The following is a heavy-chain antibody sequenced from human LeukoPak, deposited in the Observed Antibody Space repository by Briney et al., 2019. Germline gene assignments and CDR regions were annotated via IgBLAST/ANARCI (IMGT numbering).Heavy chain of an antibody. CDR2: ISYDGSNK. V-gene: IGHV3-30*03. J-gene: IGHJ4*02. CDR1: GFTFSTYG. Sequence: GSLRLSCAASGFTFSTYGMHWVRQAPGKGLEWVAVISYDGSNKYYADSVKGRFFISRDITRNSVYLQMNSLRGEDTAVYYCARGGHWYGFWGQGTLVTVSS. CDR3: ARGGHWYGF. D-gene: IGHD2-8*02.